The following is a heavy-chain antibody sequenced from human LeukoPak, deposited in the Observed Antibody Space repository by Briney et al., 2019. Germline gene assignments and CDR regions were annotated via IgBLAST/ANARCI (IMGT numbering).Heavy chain of an antibody. J-gene: IGHJ4*02. Sequence: SETLSLTCTVSGGSISSGSYYWSWIRQPAGKGLEWIGRIYTSGSTNYNPSLKSRVTISVDTSKNQFSLKLSSVTAADTAVYYCARHPLVWFGGLIDYWGQGTLVTVSS. D-gene: IGHD3-10*01. CDR2: IYTSGST. CDR1: GGSISSGSYY. V-gene: IGHV4-61*02. CDR3: ARHPLVWFGGLIDY.